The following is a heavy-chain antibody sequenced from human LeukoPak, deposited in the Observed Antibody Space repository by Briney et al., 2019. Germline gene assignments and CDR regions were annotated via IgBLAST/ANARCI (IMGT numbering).Heavy chain of an antibody. Sequence: GGSLRLSCAGSGFPFTKEVMHWVRQAPGKGLEHVSTITDNGDRTFYADSVKDRFTISRDNSKGTLYLQMGSLRTEDTAIYYCVRDYLGTYSFDYWGQGSLVTVSS. CDR3: VRDYLGTYSFDY. D-gene: IGHD1-26*01. CDR2: ITDNGDRT. J-gene: IGHJ4*02. CDR1: GFPFTKEV. V-gene: IGHV3-64*02.